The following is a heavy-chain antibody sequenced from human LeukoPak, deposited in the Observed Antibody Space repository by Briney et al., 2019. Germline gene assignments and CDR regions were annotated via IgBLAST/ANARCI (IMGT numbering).Heavy chain of an antibody. CDR1: GGSISSYY. CDR2: IYYSGST. J-gene: IGHJ5*02. Sequence: SETLSLTCTVSGGSISSYYWSWIRQPPGKGLEWVGYIYYSGSTNYNPSLKSRVTISVDTSKTHFSLKLSSVTAADTAVYYCARVGSSSWAGKDWFDPWGQGTLVTVSS. V-gene: IGHV4-59*01. D-gene: IGHD6-13*01. CDR3: ARVGSSSWAGKDWFDP.